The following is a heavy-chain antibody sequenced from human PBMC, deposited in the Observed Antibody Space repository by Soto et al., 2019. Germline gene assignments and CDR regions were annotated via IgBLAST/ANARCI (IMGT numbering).Heavy chain of an antibody. CDR1: GFTFSSYG. Sequence: QVQLVESGGGVVQPGRSLRLSCAASGFTFSSYGMHWVRQAPGKGLEWVAVIWYDGSNKYYADSVKGRFTISRDNSKNTLYLQMNSLRAEDTAVYYCASADSSGYPRHWGQGTLVTVSS. D-gene: IGHD3-22*01. CDR3: ASADSSGYPRH. CDR2: IWYDGSNK. V-gene: IGHV3-33*01. J-gene: IGHJ1*01.